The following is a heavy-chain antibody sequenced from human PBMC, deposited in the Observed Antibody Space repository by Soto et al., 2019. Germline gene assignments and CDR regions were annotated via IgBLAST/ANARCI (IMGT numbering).Heavy chain of an antibody. J-gene: IGHJ6*02. V-gene: IGHV1-69*12. CDR1: GGTFSAYA. CDR2: VIPTSGTA. Sequence: QVQLVQSGAEVKKPGSSVKVSCKSSGGTFSAYAISWVRQAPGQWLEWMGGVIPTSGTANYAQKFQGRVTITADESTTTADMELISLRSEDTAVYYCARDEMVVATGSRTWHYYYGMDVWGQGTTVTVS. D-gene: IGHD2-15*01. CDR3: ARDEMVVATGSRTWHYYYGMDV.